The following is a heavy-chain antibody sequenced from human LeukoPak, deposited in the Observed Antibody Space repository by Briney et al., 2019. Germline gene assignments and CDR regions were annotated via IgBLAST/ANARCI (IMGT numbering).Heavy chain of an antibody. D-gene: IGHD3-9*01. CDR1: GYTFTGYY. V-gene: IGHV1-2*02. Sequence: ASVKVSCKASGYTFTGYYTHWLRQAPGQGLEWMGWINPNSGGPNYAQKFQGRVTMTRDTSISTAYMELSRLRFDDTAVYYCARAYYDLLTGYYSSVGYWGQGTLVTVSS. CDR2: INPNSGGP. CDR3: ARAYYDLLTGYYSSVGY. J-gene: IGHJ4*02.